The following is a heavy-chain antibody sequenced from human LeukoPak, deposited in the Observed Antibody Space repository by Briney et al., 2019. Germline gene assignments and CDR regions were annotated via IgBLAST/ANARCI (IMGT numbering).Heavy chain of an antibody. CDR1: GFTFSSYA. J-gene: IGHJ6*02. V-gene: IGHV3-23*01. CDR2: ISGSGGST. D-gene: IGHD3-10*02. Sequence: GGSLRLSCAASGFTFSSYAMSWVRQAPGKGLEWVSAISGSGGSTYYADSVKGRFTISRDNSESMVFLQLNSLRAEDTALYYCARDLHYYVAMDVWGQGTTVTVSS. CDR3: ARDLHYYVAMDV.